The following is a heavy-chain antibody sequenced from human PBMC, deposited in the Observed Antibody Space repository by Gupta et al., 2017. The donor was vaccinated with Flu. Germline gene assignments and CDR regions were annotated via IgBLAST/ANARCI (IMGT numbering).Heavy chain of an antibody. J-gene: IGHJ4*02. V-gene: IGHV3-23*01. CDR3: AKILSYDSLNYFDY. CDR1: GFTFSSYA. D-gene: IGHD3-3*01. Sequence: EVQLLESGGGLVQPGGSLRLSCAASGFTFSSYAMSWVRQAPGKGPAWVSAISGSGGSTYYADSGKGRFTISRDNSKNTLYLQMNSLRAEDTAVYYCAKILSYDSLNYFDYWGQGTLVTVSS. CDR2: ISGSGGST.